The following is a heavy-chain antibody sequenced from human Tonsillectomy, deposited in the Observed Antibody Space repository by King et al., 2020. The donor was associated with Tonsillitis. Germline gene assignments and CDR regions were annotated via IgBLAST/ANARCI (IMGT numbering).Heavy chain of an antibody. CDR2: IYHSGST. CDR3: ASTTMIVVVPAPDAFDI. Sequence: QLQESGPGLVKPSETLSLTCTVSGYSISSGYYWGWVRQPPGKGLEWIGSIYHSGSTYYNPSLKSRVTISGDTSKNQFSQKLSSVTAADPAVDYCASTTMIVVVPAPDAFDIWGQGTMVTVSS. CDR1: GYSISSGYY. V-gene: IGHV4-38-2*02. J-gene: IGHJ3*02. D-gene: IGHD3-22*01.